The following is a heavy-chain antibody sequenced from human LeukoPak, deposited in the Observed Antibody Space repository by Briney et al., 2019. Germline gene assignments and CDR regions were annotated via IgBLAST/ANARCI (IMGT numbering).Heavy chain of an antibody. CDR2: MNPNSGNT. D-gene: IGHD3-10*01. J-gene: IGHJ4*02. CDR1: GYTFTSYD. CDR3: ARGITMVRGVIPRLGY. Sequence: ASVKVSCKASGYTFTSYDINWVRQATGQGLEWMGRMNPNSGNTGYAQKFQGRVTMTRNTSISTAYMELSSLRSEDTAVYYCARGITMVRGVIPRLGYWGQGTLVTVSS. V-gene: IGHV1-8*01.